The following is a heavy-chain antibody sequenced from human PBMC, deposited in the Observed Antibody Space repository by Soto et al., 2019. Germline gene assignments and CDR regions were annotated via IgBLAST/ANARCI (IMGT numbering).Heavy chain of an antibody. V-gene: IGHV3-20*04. CDR3: AIGGPWLEPLDS. CDR1: GFPLQDHA. Sequence: EGQLVESGEGMVRPGGSLRLSCAVSGFPLQDHAVTWVRQAPGEGLEWVSSITANGGTKAYADSVKGRFTISRDNAKNYVDLQVNNLRAEDTALYYCAIGGPWLEPLDSWVQGTLVTVSS. D-gene: IGHD6-19*01. J-gene: IGHJ4*02. CDR2: ITANGGTK.